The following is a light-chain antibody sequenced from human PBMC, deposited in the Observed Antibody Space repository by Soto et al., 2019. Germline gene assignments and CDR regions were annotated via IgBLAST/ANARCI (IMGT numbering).Light chain of an antibody. CDR3: QQYGSSGT. V-gene: IGKV3-20*01. J-gene: IGKJ1*01. CDR1: QTVSSNY. Sequence: EIILTQSPDTLSLSPGERATLSCRASQTVSSNYLAWCQQRPGQAPRLLIYGASTRAAGIPDRFSGSGSGTDFTLTITRLEPEDSAVYFCQQYGSSGTFGQGTKVEIK. CDR2: GAS.